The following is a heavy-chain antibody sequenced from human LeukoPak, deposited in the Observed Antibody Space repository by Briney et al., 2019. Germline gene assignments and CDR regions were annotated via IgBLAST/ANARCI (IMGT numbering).Heavy chain of an antibody. Sequence: GRSLRLSCAASGFTFSSYGMHWVRQAPGKGLEWVAVISYDGSNKYYADSVKGRFTISRDNSKNTLYLQMNSLRAEDTAVYYCAKGGEWVMGAFDIWGQGTMVTVSS. CDR2: ISYDGSNK. CDR1: GFTFSSYG. J-gene: IGHJ3*02. CDR3: AKGGEWVMGAFDI. V-gene: IGHV3-30*18. D-gene: IGHD2-8*01.